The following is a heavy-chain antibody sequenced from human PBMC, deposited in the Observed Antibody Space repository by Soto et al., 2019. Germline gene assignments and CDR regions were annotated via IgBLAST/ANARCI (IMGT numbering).Heavy chain of an antibody. Sequence: GGSLRLSCAASGFTFSSYGMHWVRQAPGKGLEWVAVIWYDGSNKYYADSVKGRFTISRDNSKNTLYLQMNSLRAEDTAVYYCARDGVLLFGEIPHHYYYYMDVWGKGTTVTRSS. CDR3: ARDGVLLFGEIPHHYYYYMDV. CDR2: IWYDGSNK. V-gene: IGHV3-33*01. J-gene: IGHJ6*03. CDR1: GFTFSSYG. D-gene: IGHD3-10*01.